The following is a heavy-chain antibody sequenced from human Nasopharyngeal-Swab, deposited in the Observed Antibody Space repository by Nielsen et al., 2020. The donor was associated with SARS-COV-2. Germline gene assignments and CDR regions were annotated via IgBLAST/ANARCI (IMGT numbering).Heavy chain of an antibody. V-gene: IGHV4-59*01. CDR1: GFTFSSYG. D-gene: IGHD3-22*01. CDR3: ARVTWAYSSGWEFDY. CDR2: IYYSGST. Sequence: GSLRLSCAASGFTFSSYGMNWIRQPPGKGLEWIGYIYYSGSTNYNPSLKSRVTISVDTSKNQFSLKLSSVTAADTAVYYCARVTWAYSSGWEFDYWGQGTLVTVSS. J-gene: IGHJ4*02.